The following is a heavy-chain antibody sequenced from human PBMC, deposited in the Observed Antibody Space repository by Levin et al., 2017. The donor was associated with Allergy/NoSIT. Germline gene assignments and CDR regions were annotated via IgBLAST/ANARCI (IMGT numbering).Heavy chain of an antibody. CDR2: IKQDGSEK. Sequence: SCAASGFTFSSYWMSWVRQAPGKGLEWVAYIKQDGSEKYYVDSVKGRFTISRDNAKNSLYLQMNSLRAEDTAVYYCARVRLGEHNWFDPWGQGTLVTVSS. J-gene: IGHJ5*02. CDR1: GFTFSSYW. V-gene: IGHV3-7*04. D-gene: IGHD3-16*01. CDR3: ARVRLGEHNWFDP.